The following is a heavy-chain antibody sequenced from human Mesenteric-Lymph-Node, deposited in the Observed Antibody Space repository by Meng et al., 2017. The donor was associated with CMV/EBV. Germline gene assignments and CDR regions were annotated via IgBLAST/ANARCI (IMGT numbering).Heavy chain of an antibody. Sequence: ETLSLTCAASGFTFSSYAMSWVRQAPGKGLEWVSAISGSGGSTNYADSVKGRFTISRDNSKNTLYLQMNSLRAEDTAVYYCAKCLTPFRAIAVAGNDYWGQGTLVTVSS. CDR2: ISGSGGST. CDR3: AKCLTPFRAIAVAGNDY. J-gene: IGHJ4*02. D-gene: IGHD6-19*01. V-gene: IGHV3-23*01. CDR1: GFTFSSYA.